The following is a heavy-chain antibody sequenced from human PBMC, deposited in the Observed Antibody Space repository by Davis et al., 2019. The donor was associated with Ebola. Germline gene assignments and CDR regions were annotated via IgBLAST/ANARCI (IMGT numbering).Heavy chain of an antibody. V-gene: IGHV3-23*01. D-gene: IGHD3-10*01. CDR1: GFTFSNYD. J-gene: IGHJ4*02. CDR2: VNSNGGHT. Sequence: GESLKISCTPSGFTFSNYDMSWARQAPGKGLEWVSAVNSNGGHTYYADSVKGRFTISRDTSTVYLQMNSLRVEDTAVYYCAKIEAYGSGNYFEKWGQGTLVTISS. CDR3: AKIEAYGSGNYFEK.